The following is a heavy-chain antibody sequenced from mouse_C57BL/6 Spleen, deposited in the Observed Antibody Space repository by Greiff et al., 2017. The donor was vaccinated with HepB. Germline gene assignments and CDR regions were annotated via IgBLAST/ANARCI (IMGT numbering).Heavy chain of an antibody. D-gene: IGHD1-1*01. J-gene: IGHJ1*03. Sequence: EVQLQQSGPELVKPGDSVKISCKASGYSFTGYFMNWVMQSHGKSLEWIGRINPYNGDTFYNQKFKGKATLTVDKSSSTAHMELRSLTAEDSAVYYCARATVVAHWYVDVWGTGTTVTVAS. CDR1: GYSFTGYF. V-gene: IGHV1-20*01. CDR2: INPYNGDT. CDR3: ARATVVAHWYVDV.